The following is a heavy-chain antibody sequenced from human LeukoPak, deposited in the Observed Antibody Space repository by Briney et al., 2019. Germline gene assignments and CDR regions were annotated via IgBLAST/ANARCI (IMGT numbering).Heavy chain of an antibody. D-gene: IGHD2-2*01. V-gene: IGHV6-1*01. CDR2: TYYRSTWYN. CDR3: ARRLTQYDCFDP. J-gene: IGHJ5*02. Sequence: SQTLSLTCAISGDSVSSNNAAWNWIRQPPSRGLEWLGRTYYRSTWYNDYAVSVRGRITVNPDTSKNQFSLHLNSVTPEDTAVYYCARRLTQYDCFDPWGQGILVTVSS. CDR1: GDSVSSNNAA.